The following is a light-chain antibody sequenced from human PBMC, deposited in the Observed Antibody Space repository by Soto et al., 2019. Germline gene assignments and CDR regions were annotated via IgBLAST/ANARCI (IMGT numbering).Light chain of an antibody. Sequence: DIELTQSPSSLSASVGDRVTITCRASQSISTFLNWYQHKRGKAPKLLIHGASSLQSGVPVRFTGSGSGTDFSLTISGLQPEDSATYYCQQSYSTLLSFGGGTKVEI. J-gene: IGKJ4*01. CDR1: QSISTF. V-gene: IGKV1-39*01. CDR2: GAS. CDR3: QQSYSTLLS.